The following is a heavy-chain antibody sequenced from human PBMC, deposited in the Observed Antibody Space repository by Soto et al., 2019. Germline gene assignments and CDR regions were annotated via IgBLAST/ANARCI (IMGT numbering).Heavy chain of an antibody. CDR2: ISSSGSTI. J-gene: IGHJ4*02. CDR1: GFTFSSYE. CDR3: ARDYRGGYNWTDVEQSPLDY. V-gene: IGHV3-48*03. D-gene: IGHD1-1*01. Sequence: GGSLRLSCAASGFTFSSYEMNWVRQAPGKGLEWVSYISSSGSTIYYADSVKGRFTISRDNAKNSLYLQMNSLRAEDTAVYYCARDYRGGYNWTDVEQSPLDYWGQGTLVTVSS.